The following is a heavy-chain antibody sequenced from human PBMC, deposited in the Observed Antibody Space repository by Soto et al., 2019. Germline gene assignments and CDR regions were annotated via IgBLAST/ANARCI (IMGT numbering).Heavy chain of an antibody. D-gene: IGHD4-17*01. Sequence: SETLSLTCSVSGGSISSGGYSWSWIRQPPGKGLEWIGYIYHSGSTYYNPSLKSRVTISVDRSKNQFSLKLSSVTAADTAVYYCARDRDYGDYAFQHWGQGTLVTVSS. CDR3: ARDRDYGDYAFQH. J-gene: IGHJ1*01. V-gene: IGHV4-30-2*01. CDR1: GGSISSGGYS. CDR2: IYHSGST.